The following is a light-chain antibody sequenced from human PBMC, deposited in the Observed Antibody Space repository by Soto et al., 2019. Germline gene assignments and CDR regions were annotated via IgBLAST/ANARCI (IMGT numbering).Light chain of an antibody. CDR1: QSLNSE. Sequence: DIQMTQSPSTLSASVGARVTITCRASQSLNSELAWYQQKPGRAPNLLIYQASTVKTGVPSRFTGTGSGAEFTLTISSLQPDDSATYYCQHYTTYPLTFGGGTNVEI. V-gene: IGKV1-5*03. CDR2: QAS. CDR3: QHYTTYPLT. J-gene: IGKJ4*01.